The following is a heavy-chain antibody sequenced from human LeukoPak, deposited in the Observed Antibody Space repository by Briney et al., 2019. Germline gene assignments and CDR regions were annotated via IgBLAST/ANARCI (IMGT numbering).Heavy chain of an antibody. CDR1: GGSISYYY. Sequence: SETLSLTCIVSGGSISYYYWYWIRQPPGKGLEWIAYINYSGRTNYNPSLKSRVTISLDTSKNQFSLKLSSVTAADTAVYYCARGHIAAAGTWFDPWGQGTLVTVSS. V-gene: IGHV4-59*12. CDR3: ARGHIAAAGTWFDP. J-gene: IGHJ5*02. CDR2: INYSGRT. D-gene: IGHD6-13*01.